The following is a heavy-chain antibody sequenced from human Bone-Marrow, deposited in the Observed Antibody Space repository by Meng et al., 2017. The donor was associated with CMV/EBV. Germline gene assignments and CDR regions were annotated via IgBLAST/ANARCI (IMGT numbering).Heavy chain of an antibody. CDR1: GFTFSSYS. V-gene: IGHV3-21*06. CDR3: ARDRVSGGDVFDI. J-gene: IGHJ3*02. Sequence: GGSLRLSCAASGFTFSSYSMNWVRQAPGKALEWVSSISSGSDYIYYPDSVRGRFTVSRDNAKNLMYLQMNSLRAEDTAVYYCARDRVSGGDVFDIWGQGTMVTVSS. D-gene: IGHD2-8*01. CDR2: ISSGSDYI.